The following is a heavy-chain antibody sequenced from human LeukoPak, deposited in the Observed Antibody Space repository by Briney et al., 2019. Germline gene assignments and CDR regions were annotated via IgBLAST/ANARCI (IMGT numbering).Heavy chain of an antibody. CDR2: ISGSGGST. CDR3: AKGGYGDYDDYYYGMDV. CDR1: GFTFSSYA. V-gene: IGHV3-23*01. Sequence: PGGSLRLSCAASGFTFSSYAMSWVRQAPGKGLEWVSAISGSGGSTYYADSAKGRFTISRDNSKNTLYLQMNSLRAEDTAVYYCAKGGYGDYDDYYYGMDVWGKGTTVTVSS. J-gene: IGHJ6*04. D-gene: IGHD4-17*01.